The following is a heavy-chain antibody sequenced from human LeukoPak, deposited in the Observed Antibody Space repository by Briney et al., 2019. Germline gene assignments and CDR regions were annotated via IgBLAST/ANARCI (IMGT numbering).Heavy chain of an antibody. CDR1: GGTFSSYT. J-gene: IGHJ4*02. V-gene: IGHV1-69*16. CDR2: IIPTLGTA. CDR3: ANTPYNWNDRPLDY. Sequence: SVKVSCKASGGTFSSYTISWVRQAPGQGLEWMGGIIPTLGTANYAQKFQGRVTITTDESTSTAYMELSSLRSEDTAVYYCANTPYNWNDRPLDYWGQGTLVTVSS. D-gene: IGHD1-20*01.